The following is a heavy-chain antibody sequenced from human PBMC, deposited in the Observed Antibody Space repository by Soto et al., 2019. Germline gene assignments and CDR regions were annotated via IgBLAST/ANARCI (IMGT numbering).Heavy chain of an antibody. V-gene: IGHV1-18*01. CDR2: ISAYNGNT. CDR1: GYTFTSYG. D-gene: IGHD3-10*01. J-gene: IGHJ4*02. CDR3: ARVTYVLLWFGELFPTDY. Sequence: QVQLVQSGAEVKKPGASVKVSCKASGYTFTSYGISWVRQAPGQGLEWMGWISAYNGNTNYAQKLQGRVTMTTDTXTXTXSMELRSLRSDDTAVYYCARVTYVLLWFGELFPTDYWGQGTLVTVSS.